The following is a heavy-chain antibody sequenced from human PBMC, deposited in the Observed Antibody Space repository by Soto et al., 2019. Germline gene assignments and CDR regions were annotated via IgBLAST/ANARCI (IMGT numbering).Heavy chain of an antibody. J-gene: IGHJ6*02. Sequence: ASVKVSCKASGYTFTSYGISWVRQAPGQGLEWMGWISAYNGNTNYAQKLQGRATMTTDTSTSTAYMELRSQRSDDTAVYYCARDRDIVATMFYYYYGMDVWGQGTTVTVSS. CDR3: ARDRDIVATMFYYYYGMDV. CDR2: ISAYNGNT. D-gene: IGHD5-12*01. CDR1: GYTFTSYG. V-gene: IGHV1-18*04.